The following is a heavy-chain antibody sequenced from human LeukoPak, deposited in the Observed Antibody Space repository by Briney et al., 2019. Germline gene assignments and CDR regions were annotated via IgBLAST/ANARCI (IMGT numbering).Heavy chain of an antibody. CDR2: ISGSGGST. J-gene: IGHJ4*02. V-gene: IGHV3-23*01. D-gene: IGHD1-26*01. CDR1: GFTFSSYA. CDR3: AKGGWYSGSYYFDY. Sequence: GGSLRLSCAASGFTFSSYAMSWVRQAPGKGLEWVSAISGSGGSTYYADSVKGRFTISGDNSKNTLYLQMNSLRAEDTAVYYCAKGGWYSGSYYFDYWGQGTLVTVSS.